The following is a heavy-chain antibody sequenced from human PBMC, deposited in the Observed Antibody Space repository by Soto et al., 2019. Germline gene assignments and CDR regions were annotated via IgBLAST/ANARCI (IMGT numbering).Heavy chain of an antibody. J-gene: IGHJ4*02. CDR2: INHSGST. D-gene: IGHD5-12*01. CDR3: ARGGLVAKDPFDY. CDR1: GGSFSGYY. V-gene: IGHV4-34*01. Sequence: ETLSLTCAVYGGSFSGYYWSWIRQPPGKGLEWIGEINHSGSTNYNPSLKSRVTISVDTSKNQFSLKLSSVTAADTAVYYCARGGLVAKDPFDYWGQGTLVTVSS.